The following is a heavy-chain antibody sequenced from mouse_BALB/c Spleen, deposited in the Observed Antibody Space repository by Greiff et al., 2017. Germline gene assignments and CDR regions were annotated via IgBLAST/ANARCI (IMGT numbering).Heavy chain of an antibody. CDR1: GFTFSSYT. J-gene: IGHJ2*01. CDR3: ARQTARALDY. V-gene: IGHV5-12-2*01. CDR2: ISNGGGST. Sequence: DVKLVESGGGLVQPGGSLKLSCAASGFTFSSYTMSWVRQTPEKRLEWVAYISNGGGSTYYPDTVKGRFTISRDNAKNTLYLQMSSLKSEDTAMYYCARQTARALDYWGQGTTLTVSS. D-gene: IGHD3-2*01.